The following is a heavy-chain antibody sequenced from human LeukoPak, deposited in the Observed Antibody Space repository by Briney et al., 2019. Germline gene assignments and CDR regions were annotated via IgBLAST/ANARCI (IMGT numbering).Heavy chain of an antibody. Sequence: ASVKVSCKASGYTFTSYGISWVRQAPGQGLERMGWISAYNGNTNYAQKLQGRVTMTTDTSTSTAYMELRSLRSDDTAVYYCARHIAAAGRGWFDPWGQGTLVTVSS. CDR3: ARHIAAAGRGWFDP. D-gene: IGHD6-13*01. CDR1: GYTFTSYG. CDR2: ISAYNGNT. J-gene: IGHJ5*02. V-gene: IGHV1-18*01.